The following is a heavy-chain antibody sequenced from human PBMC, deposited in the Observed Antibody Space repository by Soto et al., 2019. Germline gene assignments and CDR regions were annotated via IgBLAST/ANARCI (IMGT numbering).Heavy chain of an antibody. D-gene: IGHD5-12*01. J-gene: IGHJ4*02. Sequence: GGSLRLSCTTSGFTFGDYSMSWFRQAPGKGLEWVGVIKHKVYGGVAEHAASVKGRFTISRDDSKSIAYLQMNSLKTEDTAVYYCTRVGNGYDSPFYWGQGTLVTVSS. V-gene: IGHV3-49*03. CDR2: IKHKVYGGVA. CDR3: TRVGNGYDSPFY. CDR1: GFTFGDYS.